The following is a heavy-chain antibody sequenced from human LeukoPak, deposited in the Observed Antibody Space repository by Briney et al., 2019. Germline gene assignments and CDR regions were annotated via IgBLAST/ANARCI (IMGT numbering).Heavy chain of an antibody. CDR3: ARTGLRFLTYYYMDA. V-gene: IGHV1-2*02. CDR1: GYTFTGDY. CDR2: INPNSGGT. D-gene: IGHD3-3*01. Sequence: ASVKVSCKASGYTFTGDYMHWVRQAPGQGLEWMGWINPNSGGTNYAQKFQGRVTMTRDTSISTAYMELSRLRSDDTAVYYCARTGLRFLTYYYMDAWGKGTTVTVSS. J-gene: IGHJ6*03.